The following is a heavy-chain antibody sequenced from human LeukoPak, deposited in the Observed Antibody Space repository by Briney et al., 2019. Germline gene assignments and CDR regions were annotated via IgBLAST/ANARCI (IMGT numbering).Heavy chain of an antibody. CDR3: ARAATGTIDY. J-gene: IGHJ4*02. CDR2: INHRGST. CDR1: GGSFSGYY. Sequence: PSETLSLTCAVYGGSFSGYYWSWIRQPPGKGLEWIGEINHRGSTNYNPSLKSRLTISVDTSKNQFSLKLSSVTAADTAVYYCARAATGTIDYWGQGTLVTVSS. V-gene: IGHV4-34*01. D-gene: IGHD1-7*01.